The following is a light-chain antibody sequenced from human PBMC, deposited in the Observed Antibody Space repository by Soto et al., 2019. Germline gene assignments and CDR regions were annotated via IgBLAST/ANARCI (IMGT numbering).Light chain of an antibody. J-gene: IGLJ2*01. CDR1: NLGDKY. CDR3: QAWDSSTVV. Sequence: SYELTQPPSVSVSPGQTAIITCSGDNLGDKYVSWYQQKTGQSPILVSYQDRRRPSGIPERFSGSNSGNTATLTISETQPMDEADYYCQAWDSSTVVFGGGTKVTVL. CDR2: QDR. V-gene: IGLV3-1*01.